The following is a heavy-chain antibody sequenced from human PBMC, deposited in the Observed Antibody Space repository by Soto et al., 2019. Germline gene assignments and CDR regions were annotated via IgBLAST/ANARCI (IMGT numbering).Heavy chain of an antibody. Sequence: PSETLSLTCTVSGGSISSSSYYWGWIRQPPGKGLEWIGSIYYSGSTYYNPSLKSRVTISVDTSKNQFSLKLSSVTAADTAVYYCARHYDFWSGYLGYWGQGTLVTVSS. CDR2: IYYSGST. J-gene: IGHJ4*02. CDR3: ARHYDFWSGYLGY. V-gene: IGHV4-39*01. D-gene: IGHD3-3*01. CDR1: GGSISSSSYY.